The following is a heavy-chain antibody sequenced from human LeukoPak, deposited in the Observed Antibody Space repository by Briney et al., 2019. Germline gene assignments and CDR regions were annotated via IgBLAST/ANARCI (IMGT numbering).Heavy chain of an antibody. Sequence: ASVKVSCEASGYTFTGYYMHWVRQAPGQGLEWMGWINPNSGGTNYAQKFQGRVTMTRDTSISTAYMELSRLRSDDTAVYYCARGANPRAVSSGGYWGQGTLVTVSS. J-gene: IGHJ4*02. D-gene: IGHD6-25*01. CDR3: ARGANPRAVSSGGY. CDR1: GYTFTGYY. CDR2: INPNSGGT. V-gene: IGHV1-2*02.